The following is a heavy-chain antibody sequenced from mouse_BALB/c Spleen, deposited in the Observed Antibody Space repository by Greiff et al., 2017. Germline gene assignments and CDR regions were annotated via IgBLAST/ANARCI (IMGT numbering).Heavy chain of an antibody. CDR1: GYSITSDYA. CDR3: ARRTTSHAMDY. Sequence: VQLQQSGPGLVKPSQSLSLTCTVTGYSITSDYAWNWIRQFPGNKLEWMGYISYSGSTSYNPSLKSRISITRDTSKNQFFLQLNSVTTEDTATYYCARRTTSHAMDYWGQGTSVTVSS. J-gene: IGHJ4*01. D-gene: IGHD5-5*01. CDR2: ISYSGST. V-gene: IGHV3-2*02.